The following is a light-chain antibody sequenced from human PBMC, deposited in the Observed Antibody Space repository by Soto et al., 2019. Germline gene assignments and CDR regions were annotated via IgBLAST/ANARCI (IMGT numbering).Light chain of an antibody. CDR3: MQGTHWPIT. CDR2: KVS. J-gene: IGKJ5*01. CDR1: QSLVHSDGIAY. Sequence: DVLMTQSPVSLPFTLGRPASISCRSNQSLVHSDGIAYFSWFQQRPGRSPRRLIYKVSNRDSGVPARFSGSGSGTDFALKISRVGAEDVGVYYCMQGTHWPITFGQGTRLEI. V-gene: IGKV2-30*02.